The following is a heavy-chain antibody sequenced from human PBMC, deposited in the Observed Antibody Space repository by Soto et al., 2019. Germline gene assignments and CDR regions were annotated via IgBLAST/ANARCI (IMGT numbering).Heavy chain of an antibody. Sequence: PGGSLRLSCAASGFTVSSNYMSWVRQAPGKGLEWVSVIYSGGSTYYADSVKGRFTISRDNSKNTLYLQMNSLRAEDTAVYYCASNSQEDYYYGMDVWGQGTTVTVSS. CDR3: ASNSQEDYYYGMDV. D-gene: IGHD2-21*01. V-gene: IGHV3-66*01. J-gene: IGHJ6*02. CDR2: IYSGGST. CDR1: GFTVSSNY.